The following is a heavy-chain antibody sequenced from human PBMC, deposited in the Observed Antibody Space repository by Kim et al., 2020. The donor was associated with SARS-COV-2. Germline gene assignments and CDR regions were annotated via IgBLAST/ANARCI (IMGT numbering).Heavy chain of an antibody. V-gene: IGHV3-23*01. CDR1: GFTFSSYA. D-gene: IGHD2-21*01. J-gene: IGHJ4*02. CDR2: ISGSGGST. CDR3: AKGGGCGGDWQRIDY. Sequence: GGSLRLSCEASGFTFSSYAMSWVRQAPGKGLEWVSGISGSGGSTYYADSVKGRFTISRDNSKDTLYLQMNSLRAEDTAVYYCAKGGGCGGDWQRIDYWGQGTLVTVSS.